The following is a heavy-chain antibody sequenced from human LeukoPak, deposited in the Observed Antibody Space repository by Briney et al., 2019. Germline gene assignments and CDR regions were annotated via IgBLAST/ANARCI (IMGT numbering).Heavy chain of an antibody. CDR3: AGSLNYYDSSGYCSGSVY. Sequence: GGSLRLSCAASGFTFSSYAISWVRQAPGQGLEWMGGIIPIFGTANYAQKFQGRVTITADESTSTAYMELSSLRSEDTAVYYCAGSLNYYDSSGYCSGSVYWGQGTLVTVSS. D-gene: IGHD3-22*01. CDR1: GFTFSSYA. CDR2: IIPIFGTA. V-gene: IGHV1-69*01. J-gene: IGHJ4*02.